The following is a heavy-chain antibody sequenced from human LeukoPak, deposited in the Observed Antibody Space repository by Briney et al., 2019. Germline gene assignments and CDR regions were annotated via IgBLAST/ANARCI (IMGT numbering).Heavy chain of an antibody. V-gene: IGHV4-34*01. D-gene: IGHD6-19*01. J-gene: IGHJ2*01. CDR2: INHSGST. CDR3: ARGPPPLSYSSGWYPKDSWYFDL. CDR1: GGSFSGYY. Sequence: PSETLSLTCAVYGGSFSGYYWSWIRQPPGEGLEWIGEINHSGSTNYNPSLKSRVTISVDTSKNQFSLKLSSVTAADTAVYYCARGPPPLSYSSGWYPKDSWYFDLWGRGTLVTVSS.